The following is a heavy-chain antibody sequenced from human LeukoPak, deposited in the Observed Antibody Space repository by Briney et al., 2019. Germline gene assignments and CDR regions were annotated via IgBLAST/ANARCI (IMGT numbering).Heavy chain of an antibody. CDR2: ISQGGGTT. J-gene: IGHJ3*02. D-gene: IGHD2-2*01. V-gene: IGHV3-23*01. CDR1: GFTFSTYA. Sequence: PGESLRLSCAASGFTFSTYAMRWVRQAPGMGLEWVSAISQGGGTTYYADSVKGRFTISRDNSKNTLYLQMNSLRAEDTALYYCAKDRGQLLNDAFDIWGQGTMVGVSS. CDR3: AKDRGQLLNDAFDI.